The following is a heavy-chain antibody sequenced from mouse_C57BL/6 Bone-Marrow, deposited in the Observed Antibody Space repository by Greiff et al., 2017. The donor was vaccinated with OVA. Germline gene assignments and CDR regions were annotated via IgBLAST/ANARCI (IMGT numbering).Heavy chain of an antibody. J-gene: IGHJ3*01. D-gene: IGHD2-4*01. V-gene: IGHV1-55*01. CDR3: AGGYDSWFAY. CDR2: IYPGSGST. CDR1: VYTFTSYW. Sequence: QVQLQQPGAELVKPGASVKMSCKASVYTFTSYWITWVKQRPGQGLAWIGDIYPGSGSTKYNEKFKSKATLTVDTSTSTAYMQLSSLTSEDSAVYYCAGGYDSWFAYWGQGTLVTVSA.